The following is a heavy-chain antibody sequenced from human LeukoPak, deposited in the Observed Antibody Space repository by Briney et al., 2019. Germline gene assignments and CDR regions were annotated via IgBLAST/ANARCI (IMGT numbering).Heavy chain of an antibody. CDR3: ARVPDRERIQLWLQSGMDV. Sequence: PGGSLRLSCSAPGFTFSDYHMTSIRQAPGKGLERVSYISSSCSTLYYADSVKVRFPISRHNAKNSLSLHSNILRAEEPAVDDGARVPDRERIQLWLQSGMDVWGQGTTVTVSS. CDR1: GFTFSDYH. V-gene: IGHV3-11*01. CDR2: ISSSCSTL. J-gene: IGHJ6*02. D-gene: IGHD5-18*01.